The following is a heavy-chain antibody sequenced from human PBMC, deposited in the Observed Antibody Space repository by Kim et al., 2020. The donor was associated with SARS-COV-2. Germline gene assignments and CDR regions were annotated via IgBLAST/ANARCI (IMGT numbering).Heavy chain of an antibody. CDR1: GGSISSYY. J-gene: IGHJ4*02. CDR3: ARGGWYGGLDY. D-gene: IGHD3-10*01. V-gene: IGHV4-59*01. CDR2: IYYSGST. Sequence: SETLSLTCTVSGGSISSYYWSWIRQPPGKGLEWIGYIYYSGSTNYNPSLKNRVTISVDTSKNQFSLKLSSVTAADTAVYYCARGGWYGGLDYWGQGTLVTVSS.